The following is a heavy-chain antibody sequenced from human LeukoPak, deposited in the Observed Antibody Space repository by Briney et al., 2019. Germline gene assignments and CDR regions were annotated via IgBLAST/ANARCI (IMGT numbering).Heavy chain of an antibody. CDR3: ARGVARYYYGSGSYSPYYFDY. J-gene: IGHJ4*02. CDR1: GGSISSSCYY. V-gene: IGHV4-39*01. D-gene: IGHD3-10*01. CDR2: IYYSGST. Sequence: SETLSLTCTVSGGSISSSCYYWGWIRQPPGKGLEWIGSIYYSGSTYYNPSLKSRVTISVDTSKNQFSLKLSSVTAADTAVYYCARGVARYYYGSGSYSPYYFDYWGQGTLVTVSS.